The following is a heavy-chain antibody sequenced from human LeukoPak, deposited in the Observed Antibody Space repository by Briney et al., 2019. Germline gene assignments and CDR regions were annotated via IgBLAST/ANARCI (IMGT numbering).Heavy chain of an antibody. V-gene: IGHV1-46*01. CDR1: GYTFTSYY. J-gene: IGHJ4*02. Sequence: ASVKVSCMASGYTFTSYYLQWVRQAPGQGLEWMGIINPSGGSTTYAQKFQGRVTLTRDTSTTTVHMELSSLRSEDTAVYYCARTYRSSGCVDYWGQGTLVTVSS. CDR3: ARTYRSSGCVDY. CDR2: INPSGGST. D-gene: IGHD6-13*01.